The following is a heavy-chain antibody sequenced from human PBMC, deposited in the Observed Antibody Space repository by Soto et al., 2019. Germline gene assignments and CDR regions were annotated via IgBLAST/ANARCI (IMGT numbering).Heavy chain of an antibody. V-gene: IGHV3-7*04. Sequence: PGGSLGLSCAASGFSFSSYWMSWVRQAPGKGLEWVANIKQDGSEKYYVDSVRGRFTISRDNAKNSLYLQMNSLRAEDTAVYYCARFYYDSSGYLPSPYYYYYGMDVWGQGTTVTVS. J-gene: IGHJ6*02. CDR1: GFSFSSYW. D-gene: IGHD3-22*01. CDR2: IKQDGSEK. CDR3: ARFYYDSSGYLPSPYYYYYGMDV.